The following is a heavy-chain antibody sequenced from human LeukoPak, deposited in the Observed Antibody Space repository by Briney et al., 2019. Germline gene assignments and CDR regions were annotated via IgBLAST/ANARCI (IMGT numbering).Heavy chain of an antibody. Sequence: GGSLRLSCTASGLTFSTDALSWVRQTPGKGLEWLSVISATGSTTYYADSVRGRFTISRDNSKNTLYLQMNSLRVEDTAVYYCAKDSQSVAFFLDNDFDLWGQGTIVTVSA. CDR2: ISATGSTT. CDR3: AKDSQSVAFFLDNDFDL. J-gene: IGHJ3*01. V-gene: IGHV3-23*01. D-gene: IGHD2/OR15-2a*01. CDR1: GLTFSTDA.